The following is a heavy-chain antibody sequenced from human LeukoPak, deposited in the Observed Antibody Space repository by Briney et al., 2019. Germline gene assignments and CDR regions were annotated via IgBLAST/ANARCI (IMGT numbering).Heavy chain of an antibody. CDR3: ARSASPYSSEYYFDY. V-gene: IGHV4-28*01. CDR2: TYYSGST. J-gene: IGHJ4*02. CDR1: GYSISSSNW. D-gene: IGHD6-19*01. Sequence: SETLSLTCAVSGYSISSSNWWGWIRPPPGKGLEWIGYTYYSGSTHYNPSLKSRVIMSVDTSKNQFSLKLSSVTAVDTAVYYCARSASPYSSEYYFDYWGQGTLVTVSS.